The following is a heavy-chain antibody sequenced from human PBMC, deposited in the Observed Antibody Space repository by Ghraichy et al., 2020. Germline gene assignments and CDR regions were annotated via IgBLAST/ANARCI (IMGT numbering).Heavy chain of an antibody. J-gene: IGHJ4*02. V-gene: IGHV1-18*01. Sequence: ASVKVPCKTFGYTFTSYGISWVRQAPGQGLEWIGMISGYNGNTNYVQKFQGRVTMTTDTSTSTAYMELRSLISDDTAVYYCARGALPGYYDSWGQGTLVTVSS. CDR2: ISGYNGNT. CDR3: ARGALPGYYDS. D-gene: IGHD3-9*01. CDR1: GYTFTSYG.